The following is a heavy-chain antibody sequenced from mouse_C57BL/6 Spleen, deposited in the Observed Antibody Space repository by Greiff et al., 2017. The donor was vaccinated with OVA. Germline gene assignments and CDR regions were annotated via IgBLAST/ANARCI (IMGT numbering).Heavy chain of an antibody. D-gene: IGHD1-1*01. CDR1: GIDFSRDW. Sequence: EVKVIESGGGLVQPGGSLKLSCAASGIDFSRDWLSWVRRAPGKGLEWIGEINPDSRTINYAPSLKDKFTISRDNGKNTLYLQMSKVRSEDTALYYCAKMNSYGFFAYWGQGTTLTVSS. V-gene: IGHV4-1*01. CDR2: INPDSRTI. CDR3: AKMNSYGFFAY. J-gene: IGHJ2*01.